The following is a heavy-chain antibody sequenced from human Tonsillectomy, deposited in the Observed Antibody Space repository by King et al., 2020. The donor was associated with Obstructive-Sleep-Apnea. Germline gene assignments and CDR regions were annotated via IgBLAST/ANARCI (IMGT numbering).Heavy chain of an antibody. D-gene: IGHD1-14*01. J-gene: IGHJ3*02. CDR1: GFTFCSYA. CDR2: ISRNGGRT. Sequence: VQLVESVGGLVQPGGSLRLSCSASGFTFCSYAMHWVRQAPGKGLEYVSAISRNGGRTYYADSVKGRFTISRDNSKNTLYLQMSSLRAEVASVYYCVKDGSRRLDAFDIWGQGTMVTVSS. V-gene: IGHV3-64D*06. CDR3: VKDGSRRLDAFDI.